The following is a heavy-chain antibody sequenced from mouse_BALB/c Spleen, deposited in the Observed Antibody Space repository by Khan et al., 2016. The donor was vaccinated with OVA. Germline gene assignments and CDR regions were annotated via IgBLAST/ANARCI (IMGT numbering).Heavy chain of an antibody. D-gene: IGHD1-2*01. J-gene: IGHJ3*01. Sequence: QVQLQQSGAELVKPGASVKLSCKASGYTFTSYQMYWVKQRPGQGLEWIGEINPNNGGTNFNEKFKSKATLTVDKSSSTAFMQLSSLTSEDSAVWAWRRGDGWCVCGWGRCTLVTVSA. V-gene: IGHV1S81*02. CDR2: INPNNGGT. CDR3: RRGDGWCVCG. CDR1: GYTFTSYQ.